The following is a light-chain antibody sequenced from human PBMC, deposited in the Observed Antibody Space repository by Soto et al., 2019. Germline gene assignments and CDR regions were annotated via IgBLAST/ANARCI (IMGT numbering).Light chain of an antibody. J-gene: IGKJ1*01. CDR1: HSISDC. V-gene: IGKV1-5*03. Sequence: DSQITETPSTLSASLGDRVISAFRASHSISDCLAWYQKKPGKAHKFMISTASSLQSGPPSSFSGSGSGKESPLTISSLQPDDSANYYCQRYNSSPTFGPGTKVDI. CDR2: TAS. CDR3: QRYNSSPT.